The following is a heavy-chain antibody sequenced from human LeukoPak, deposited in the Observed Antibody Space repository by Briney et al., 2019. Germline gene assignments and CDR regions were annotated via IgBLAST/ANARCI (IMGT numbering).Heavy chain of an antibody. CDR1: GFTFGDYA. V-gene: IGHV3-49*04. CDR2: IRSNLYGGTP. Sequence: GGSLRLSCTASGFTFGDYAMTWVRQAPGKGLEWVGFIRSNLYGGTPEYAASVKGRFTISRDDSNSIAYLGMDSLKTDDTAVYYCTRDQTPYYWGQGTLVTVSS. J-gene: IGHJ4*02. CDR3: TRDQTPYY.